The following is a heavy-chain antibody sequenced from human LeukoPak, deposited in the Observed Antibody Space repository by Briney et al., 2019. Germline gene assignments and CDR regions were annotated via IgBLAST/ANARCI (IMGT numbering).Heavy chain of an antibody. D-gene: IGHD6-19*01. CDR1: GGSISSGSYY. V-gene: IGHV4-61*02. Sequence: SETLSLTCTVSGGSISSGSYYWSWIRQPAGKGLEWIGRIYTSGSTNYNPSLKSRVTISVDTSKNQFSLKLSSVTAADTAVYYCASSLSSHIAVVGFVDYYYYMDVWGKGTTVTVSS. J-gene: IGHJ6*03. CDR3: ASSLSSHIAVVGFVDYYYYMDV. CDR2: IYTSGST.